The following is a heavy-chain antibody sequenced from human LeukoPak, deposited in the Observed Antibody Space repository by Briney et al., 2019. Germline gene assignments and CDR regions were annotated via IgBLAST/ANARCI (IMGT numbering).Heavy chain of an antibody. D-gene: IGHD2-21*02. Sequence: GGSLRLSCAASGSTFSSYGMHWVRQAPGKGLEWVAVIWYDGSNKYYADSVKGRFTISRDNSKNTLYLQMNSLRAEDTAVYYCARDRGGDIPFDYWGQGTLVTVSS. CDR3: ARDRGGDIPFDY. CDR2: IWYDGSNK. J-gene: IGHJ4*02. CDR1: GSTFSSYG. V-gene: IGHV3-33*01.